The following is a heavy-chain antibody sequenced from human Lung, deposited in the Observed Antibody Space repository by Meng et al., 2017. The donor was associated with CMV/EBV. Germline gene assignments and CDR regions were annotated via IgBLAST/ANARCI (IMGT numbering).Heavy chain of an antibody. V-gene: IGHV1-18*01. D-gene: IGHD3-3*01. CDR1: GYIFTNYG. Sequence: ASXXVSXKASGYIFTNYGISWVRQAPGQGLEWMGWISAYSGNTNFAQNLQGRVTMTTDTSTSTAYMELRSLRSDDTAVYYCARNTIFGVVIIPWFDYWGQGTXVNGAS. CDR3: ARNTIFGVVIIPWFDY. CDR2: ISAYSGNT. J-gene: IGHJ4*02.